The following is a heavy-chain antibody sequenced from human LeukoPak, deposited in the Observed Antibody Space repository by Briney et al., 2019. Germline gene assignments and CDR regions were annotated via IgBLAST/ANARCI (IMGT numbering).Heavy chain of an antibody. Sequence: SGGSLRLSCVASGVTLSNYAMSWARQAPGKGLEWVSGISSSGSGGNTYYADSVKGRFTISRDSSRNTLFLHMNTLRAEDTAVYYCAKVSGGGLYYDGMDVWGQGTTVTVSS. CDR1: GVTLSNYA. CDR3: AKVSGGGLYYDGMDV. CDR2: ISSSGSGGNT. J-gene: IGHJ6*02. V-gene: IGHV3-23*01. D-gene: IGHD1-14*01.